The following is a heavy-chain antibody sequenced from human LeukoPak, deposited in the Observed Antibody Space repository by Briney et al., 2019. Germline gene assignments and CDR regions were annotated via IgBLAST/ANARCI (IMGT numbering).Heavy chain of an antibody. CDR2: CYPNSGNT. J-gene: IGHJ6*03. CDR1: VYIYTGYV. Sequence: VASVNVSCKSSVYIYTGYVFNWLRPATGQRGEGMGWCYPNSGNTGYTQKFQGRVTMTRNTSISTAYMELSSLRSEDTAVYYCARAPEWASNNYNYYYMDVWGKGTTVTISS. D-gene: IGHD3-3*01. V-gene: IGHV1-8*01. CDR3: ARAPEWASNNYNYYYMDV.